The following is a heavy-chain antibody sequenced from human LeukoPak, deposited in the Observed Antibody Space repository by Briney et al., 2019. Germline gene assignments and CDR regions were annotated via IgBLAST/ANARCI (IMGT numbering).Heavy chain of an antibody. CDR2: IYYSGGT. CDR3: ARDRAHNTVTTDY. Sequence: SETLSLTCTVSGGFISSYYWSWIRQPPGKGLEWIGYIYYSGGTNYNPSLKSRVTISVDTSKNQFSLKLSSVTAADTAVYYCARDRAHNTVTTDYWGQGTLVTVSS. J-gene: IGHJ4*02. V-gene: IGHV4-59*12. D-gene: IGHD4-11*01. CDR1: GGFISSYY.